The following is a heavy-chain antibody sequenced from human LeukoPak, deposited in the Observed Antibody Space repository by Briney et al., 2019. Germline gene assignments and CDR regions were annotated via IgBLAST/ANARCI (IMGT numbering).Heavy chain of an antibody. D-gene: IGHD3-10*01. V-gene: IGHV3-20*04. CDR3: ARVGGSGSYSFFDY. J-gene: IGHJ4*02. CDR2: INWNGGST. CDR1: GFTFDDYG. Sequence: GGSLRLSCAASGFTFDDYGMSWVRQAPGKGLGWVSGINWNGGSTGYADSVKGRFTISRDNAKNSLYLQMNSLRAEDTALYYCARVGGSGSYSFFDYWGQGTLVTVSS.